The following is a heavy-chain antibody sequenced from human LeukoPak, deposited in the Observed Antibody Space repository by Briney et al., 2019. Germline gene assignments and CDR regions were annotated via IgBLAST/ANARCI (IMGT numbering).Heavy chain of an antibody. V-gene: IGHV1/OR15-1*04. Sequence: ASVKVSCKASGYIFTDYYMHWVRQAPGQELGWMGRINPNSGGTNYAQKFQGRVTMTRDTSISTAYMELSSLRSEDTAVYYCAAVLGIVGATKRAFDYWGQGTLVTVSS. CDR2: INPNSGGT. CDR3: AAVLGIVGATKRAFDY. D-gene: IGHD1-26*01. J-gene: IGHJ4*02. CDR1: GYIFTDYY.